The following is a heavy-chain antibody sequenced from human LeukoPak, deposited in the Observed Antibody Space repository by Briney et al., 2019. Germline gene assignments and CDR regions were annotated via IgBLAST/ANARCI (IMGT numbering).Heavy chain of an antibody. CDR1: GGSISSYY. CDR2: IYYSGST. J-gene: IGHJ4*02. D-gene: IGHD4-17*01. Sequence: PSETLSLTCTVSGGSISSYYWSWIPQPPGKGLEWIRNIYYSGSTNYNPSLKSRVTISVATSKNQFFLKLSSVTAADTAVYYCAVSSDYGAGHFDYWGQGTLVTVSS. V-gene: IGHV4-59*01. CDR3: AVSSDYGAGHFDY.